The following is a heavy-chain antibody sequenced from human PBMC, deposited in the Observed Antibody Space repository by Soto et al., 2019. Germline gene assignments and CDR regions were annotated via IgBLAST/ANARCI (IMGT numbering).Heavy chain of an antibody. CDR3: VRDSGAKLSSS. CDR2: IVPIYRTA. V-gene: IGHV1-69*13. CDR1: GGTFSSYR. D-gene: IGHD6-13*01. J-gene: IGHJ4*02. Sequence: SVKASCKASGGTFSSYRLNWVRQAPGQGLEWVGVIVPIYRTADYAQKFQGRVTITADESARTSYMELGSLKSQDTAVYYCVRDSGAKLSSSWGQGTLVTVSS.